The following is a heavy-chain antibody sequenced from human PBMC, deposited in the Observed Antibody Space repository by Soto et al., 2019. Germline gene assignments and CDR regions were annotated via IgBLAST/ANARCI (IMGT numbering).Heavy chain of an antibody. CDR2: IIPIFGTA. D-gene: IGHD1-26*01. V-gene: IGHV1-69*01. CDR3: ASSQSWGPRVPFRTGRRASFDY. CDR1: GGTFSSYA. Sequence: QVQLVQSGAEVKKPGSSVKVSCKASGGTFSSYAISWVRQAPGQGLEWMGGIIPIFGTANNAQKFQGRVRINADESTSTAYMELSSLRSEDTAVYYCASSQSWGPRVPFRTGRRASFDYWGQGTLVTVSS. J-gene: IGHJ4*02.